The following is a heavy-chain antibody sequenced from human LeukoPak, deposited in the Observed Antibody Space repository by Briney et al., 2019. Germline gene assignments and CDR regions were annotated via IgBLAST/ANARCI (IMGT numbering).Heavy chain of an antibody. D-gene: IGHD3-22*01. CDR2: ISGSGGST. Sequence: PGGSLRLSCAASGFTFSSYAMSWVRQAPGKGLEWVPAISGSGGSTYYADSVKGRFTISRDNSKNTLYLQMNSLRAEDTAVYYCAKDAYYYDSSGYPGDFDYWGQGTLVTVSS. CDR1: GFTFSSYA. J-gene: IGHJ4*02. V-gene: IGHV3-23*01. CDR3: AKDAYYYDSSGYPGDFDY.